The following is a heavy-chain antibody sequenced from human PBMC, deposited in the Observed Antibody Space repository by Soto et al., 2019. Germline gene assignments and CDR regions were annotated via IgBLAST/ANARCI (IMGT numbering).Heavy chain of an antibody. J-gene: IGHJ6*02. CDR1: GGPVSGDDLY. CDR2: VYHTGTT. Sequence: HLQESGPGLVKPSQTLSLTCVVSGGPVSGDDLYWSWIRHLPGKGLEWIANVYHTGTTYYNPSLKSRVSMSVDTSQNQFSLILASVTAADTAVHYCARALVTDYNSRDYHYYFAMDVWGQGTSVTVSS. V-gene: IGHV4-31*02. CDR3: ARALVTDYNSRDYHYYFAMDV. D-gene: IGHD3-22*01.